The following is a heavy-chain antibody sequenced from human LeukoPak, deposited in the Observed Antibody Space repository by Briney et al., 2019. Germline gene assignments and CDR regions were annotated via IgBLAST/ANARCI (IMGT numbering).Heavy chain of an antibody. V-gene: IGHV4-34*01. D-gene: IGHD7-27*01. CDR2: INHSGST. CDR1: GGSFSGYY. J-gene: IGHJ4*02. CDR3: ASGTGDRFDY. Sequence: SETLSLTCAVYGGSFSGYYWSWIRQPPGKGLEWIGEINHSGSTNYNPSLKSRVTISVDTSKNQFFLKLSSVTAADTAVYYCASGTGDRFDYWGQGTLVTVSS.